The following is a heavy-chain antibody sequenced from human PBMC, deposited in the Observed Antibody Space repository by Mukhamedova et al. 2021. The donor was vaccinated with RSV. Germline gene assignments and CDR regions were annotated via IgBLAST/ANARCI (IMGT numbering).Heavy chain of an antibody. D-gene: IGHD2-2*01. CDR2: IIPIFGTA. CDR3: ARVTESSTGYYNMDV. Sequence: WMGGIIPIFGTANYAQKFQGRVTITADKSTSTAYMELSSLRSEDTAVYYCARVTESSTGYYNMDVWGKGTTVTVSS. J-gene: IGHJ6*03. V-gene: IGHV1-69*06.